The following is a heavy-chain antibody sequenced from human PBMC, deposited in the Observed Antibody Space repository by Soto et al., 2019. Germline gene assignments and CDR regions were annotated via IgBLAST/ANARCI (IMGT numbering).Heavy chain of an antibody. CDR1: GFTFSSYG. Sequence: PGGSLRLSCAASGFTFSSYGTHWVRQAPGKGLEWVAVISYDGSNKYYADSVKGRFTISRDNSKNTLYLQMNSLRAEDTAVYYCAKVDQPYDILTGYYFFLFDYWGQGTLVTVS. CDR2: ISYDGSNK. J-gene: IGHJ4*02. V-gene: IGHV3-30*18. D-gene: IGHD3-9*01. CDR3: AKVDQPYDILTGYYFFLFDY.